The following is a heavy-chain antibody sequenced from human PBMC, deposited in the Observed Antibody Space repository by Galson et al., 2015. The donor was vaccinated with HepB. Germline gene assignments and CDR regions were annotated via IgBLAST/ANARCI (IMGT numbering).Heavy chain of an antibody. CDR2: ISWNSGRI. J-gene: IGHJ4*02. D-gene: IGHD3-10*01. CDR1: GFSFEDYA. CDR3: VKDLGSGSYYRAHFDC. V-gene: IGHV3-9*01. Sequence: SLRLSCAASGFSFEDYAMHWVRLSPRRGLEWVSGISWNSGRIVYADSVKGRFTISRDNAKNSLYLQMNSLRDEDTALYYCVKDLGSGSYYRAHFDCWGQGTVVTVSS.